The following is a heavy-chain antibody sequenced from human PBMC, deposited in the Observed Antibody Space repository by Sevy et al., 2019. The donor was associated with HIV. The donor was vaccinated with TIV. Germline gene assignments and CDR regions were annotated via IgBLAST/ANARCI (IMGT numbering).Heavy chain of an antibody. J-gene: IGHJ4*02. CDR2: IFSDGNYQ. D-gene: IGHD6-19*01. V-gene: IGHV3-33*01. Sequence: GGSLRLSCVASGFSFSSYGMHWVRQAPGKGLEWVAAIFSDGNYQYYADSVKGRVTISRDNSKNTLYLQMSSLRADDTAMYYCARESGSGWYVDSWGRGTLVTVSS. CDR3: ARESGSGWYVDS. CDR1: GFSFSSYG.